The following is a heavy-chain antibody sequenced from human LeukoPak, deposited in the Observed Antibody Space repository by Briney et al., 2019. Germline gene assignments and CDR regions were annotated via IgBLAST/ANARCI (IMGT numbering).Heavy chain of an antibody. D-gene: IGHD2-2*01. Sequence: GGSLRLSCAVSGFIFSDYYMSWIRQAPGKGLEWVSSISSSGYTIYYADSVKGRFTISRDNANNALFLQVNSLRAEDTAVYYCARVSFCSSINCFDRGVDYFDFWGRGTLVTVSS. CDR2: ISSSGYTI. CDR3: ARVSFCSSINCFDRGVDYFDF. V-gene: IGHV3-11*01. CDR1: GFIFSDYY. J-gene: IGHJ4*02.